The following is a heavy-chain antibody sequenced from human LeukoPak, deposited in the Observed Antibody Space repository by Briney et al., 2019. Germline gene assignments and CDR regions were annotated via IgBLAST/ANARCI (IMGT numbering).Heavy chain of an antibody. CDR1: GDSVSSNNAA. D-gene: IGHD5-12*01. J-gene: IGHJ3*02. CDR2: TYYRSKWYY. Sequence: SQTLSLTCAISGDSVSSNNAAWHWIRQSPSRGLEWLGRTYYRSKWYYDYAVSLKSRVTINPDTSENHFALQLSSVAPADTAVYFCAREDRLSFDIWGQGTMVTVSS. CDR3: AREDRLSFDI. V-gene: IGHV6-1*01.